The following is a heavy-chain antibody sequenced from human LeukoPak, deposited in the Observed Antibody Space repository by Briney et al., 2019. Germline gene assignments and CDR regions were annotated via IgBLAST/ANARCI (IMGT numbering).Heavy chain of an antibody. D-gene: IGHD5-24*01. CDR1: GGSISSSSYY. CDR3: ARGGDGYNYYYYYYMDV. Sequence: SETLSLTCTVSGGSISSSSYYWGWIRQPPGKGLEWIGSVYYSGSTYYNPSLKSRVTFSVDTSKNQFSLKLSSVTAADTAVYYCARGGDGYNYYYYYYMDVWGKGTTVTISS. J-gene: IGHJ6*03. V-gene: IGHV4-39*07. CDR2: VYYSGST.